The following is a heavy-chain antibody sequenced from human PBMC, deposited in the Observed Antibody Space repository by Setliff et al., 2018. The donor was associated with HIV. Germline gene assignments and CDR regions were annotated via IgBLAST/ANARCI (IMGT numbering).Heavy chain of an antibody. CDR2: IYYTGSP. D-gene: IGHD6-6*01. CDR1: GDSISSSIYY. J-gene: IGHJ6*03. CDR3: ARGGGTSSPIEYHYYIDV. V-gene: IGHV4-39*01. Sequence: KTSETLSLTCTVSGDSISSSIYYWGWVRQPPGKGLEWIGGIYYTGSPFYNPSLKSRVTISVDTSNNQFSLKLSSVTAADTAVYYCARGGGTSSPIEYHYYIDVWGKGTTVTVSS.